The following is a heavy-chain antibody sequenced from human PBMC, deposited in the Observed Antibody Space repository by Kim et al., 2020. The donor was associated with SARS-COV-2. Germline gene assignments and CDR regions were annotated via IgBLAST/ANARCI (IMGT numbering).Heavy chain of an antibody. J-gene: IGHJ6*02. CDR2: INPSGGST. V-gene: IGHV1-46*01. D-gene: IGHD3-22*01. CDR1: GYTFTSYY. Sequence: ASVKVSCKASGYTFTSYYMHWVRQAPGQGLEWMGIINPSGGSTSYAQKFQGRVTMTRDTSTSKVYMELSSLRSEDTAVYYCARDLHRSVVVVITPYWYYGMDVWGRGTTVTVSS. CDR3: ARDLHRSVVVVITPYWYYGMDV.